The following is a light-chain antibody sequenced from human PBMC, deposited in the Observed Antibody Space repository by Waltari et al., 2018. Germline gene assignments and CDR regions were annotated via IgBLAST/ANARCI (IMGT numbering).Light chain of an antibody. CDR3: QQYYTTPYT. CDR1: QSVRTY. Sequence: EIVLTQSPATLSLSPGERATLSCRASQSVRTYLAWYQQKPGQAPRLLIYDASTRATGIPARFSGSGSGTDFTLTVSSLQAEDVAVYYCQQYYTTPYTFGQGTKLEIK. CDR2: DAS. J-gene: IGKJ2*01. V-gene: IGKV3-11*01.